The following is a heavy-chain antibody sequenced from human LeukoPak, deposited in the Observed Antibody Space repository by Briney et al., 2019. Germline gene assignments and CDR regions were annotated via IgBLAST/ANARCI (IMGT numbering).Heavy chain of an antibody. CDR1: GYTFTSYG. Sequence: ASVKVSCKASGYTFTSYGISWVRQAPGQGLEWMGWISAYNGNTNYAQKLQGRVTMTTDTSTSTAYMELRSLRSDDTAVYYCASPKSYSGSYFVFDYWGQGTLVTVSS. V-gene: IGHV1-18*01. J-gene: IGHJ4*02. CDR2: ISAYNGNT. D-gene: IGHD1-26*01. CDR3: ASPKSYSGSYFVFDY.